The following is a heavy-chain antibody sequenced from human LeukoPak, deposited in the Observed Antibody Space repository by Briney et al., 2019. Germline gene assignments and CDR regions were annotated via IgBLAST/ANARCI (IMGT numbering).Heavy chain of an antibody. Sequence: GASVKVSCKASGYTFTGYYMHWVRQAPGQGLEWMGWINPNSGDSKYAQKFQGRVTMTRDTSISTAYMELSRLRSDDTAVYYCARGEDYYGSGSYIDYWGQGTLVTVSS. CDR3: ARGEDYYGSGSYIDY. CDR1: GYTFTGYY. CDR2: INPNSGDS. D-gene: IGHD3-10*01. V-gene: IGHV1-2*02. J-gene: IGHJ4*02.